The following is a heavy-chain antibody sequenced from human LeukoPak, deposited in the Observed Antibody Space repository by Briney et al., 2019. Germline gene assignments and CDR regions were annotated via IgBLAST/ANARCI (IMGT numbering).Heavy chain of an antibody. D-gene: IGHD1-26*01. CDR3: ARGIVGARGY. Sequence: GGSRRLSCAASGFTFSSYSMNWVRQAPGKGLEWVSSISSSSSYIYYADSVKGRFTISRDNAKNSLYLQMNSLRAEDTAVYYCARGIVGARGYWGQGTLVTVSS. V-gene: IGHV3-21*01. CDR2: ISSSSSYI. CDR1: GFTFSSYS. J-gene: IGHJ4*02.